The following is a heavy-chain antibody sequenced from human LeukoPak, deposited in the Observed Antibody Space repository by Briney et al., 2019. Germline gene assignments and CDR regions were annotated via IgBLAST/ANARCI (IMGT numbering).Heavy chain of an antibody. J-gene: IGHJ4*02. CDR1: GLTFSNYW. Sequence: GGSLRLSCAASGLTFSNYWMHWVRQAPGKGLVWVSRINSDGSSRNYADSVKGRLTISRDNAKNTLYLQMNSLRAEDTAVYYCASASSHRIAAGGDYWGQGTLVTVSS. CDR3: ASASSHRIAAGGDY. CDR2: INSDGSSR. V-gene: IGHV3-74*01. D-gene: IGHD6-13*01.